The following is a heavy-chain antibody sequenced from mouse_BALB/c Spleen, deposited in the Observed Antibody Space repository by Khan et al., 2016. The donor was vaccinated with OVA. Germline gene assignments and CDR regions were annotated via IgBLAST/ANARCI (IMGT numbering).Heavy chain of an antibody. CDR1: GLSLSRYN. Sequence: QVQLKESGPGLVAPSQSLSITCTVSGLSLSRYNIHWVRQPPGKGLEWLGMIWGGGGTDYTSTLKSRLSISKDNSKSQVFLKMNSLQTEDTAMYYCARAYYRDDGYYAMDYWGQGTSVTVSS. CDR2: IWGGGGT. CDR3: ARAYYRDDGYYAMDY. J-gene: IGHJ4*01. V-gene: IGHV2-6-4*01. D-gene: IGHD2-14*01.